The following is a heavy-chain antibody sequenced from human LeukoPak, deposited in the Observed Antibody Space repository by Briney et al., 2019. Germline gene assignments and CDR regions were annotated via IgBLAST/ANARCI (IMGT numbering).Heavy chain of an antibody. CDR2: ITPTTSYI. V-gene: IGHV3-21*01. CDR3: ARLRRPSDSSGYYYYYDY. J-gene: IGHJ4*02. Sequence: PGGSLRLSCAASGLGFSSFSFNWIRQAPGKGLEWVSSITPTTSYIYYADSVRGRFTISRENAKNSLYLQMNSLRAEDTAVYYCARLRRPSDSSGYYYYYDYWGQGTLVTVSS. D-gene: IGHD3-22*01. CDR1: GLGFSSFS.